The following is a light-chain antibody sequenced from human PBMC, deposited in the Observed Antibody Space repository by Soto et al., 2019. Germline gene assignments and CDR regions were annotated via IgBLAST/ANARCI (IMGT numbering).Light chain of an antibody. Sequence: QSALTQPPSASGSPGQSVTISCTGTSSDVGGYNFVSWYQQHPGRAPKLIISAVTNRPSGVPDRFSGSKFGNTASLTVSGLQADDEADYYCSSYAGSSDIVFGTGTKVTVL. CDR2: AVT. J-gene: IGLJ1*01. CDR1: SSDVGGYNF. V-gene: IGLV2-8*01. CDR3: SSYAGSSDIV.